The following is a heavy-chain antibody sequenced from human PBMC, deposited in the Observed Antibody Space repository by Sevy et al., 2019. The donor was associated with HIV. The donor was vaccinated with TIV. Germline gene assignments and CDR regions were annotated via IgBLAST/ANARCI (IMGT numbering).Heavy chain of an antibody. CDR3: VREGCTKPHDH. CDR2: LSFGCGKI. V-gene: IGHV3-23*01. Sequence: GGSLRLSCAASGFTFNIYSMSWVRQTPGKGLEWVATLSFGCGKINHADSVKGRFTMSRDDSKNAVYLQMNNLRVEDTAIYYCVREGCTKPHDHWGQGTLVTVSS. J-gene: IGHJ4*02. CDR1: GFTFNIYS. D-gene: IGHD2-8*01.